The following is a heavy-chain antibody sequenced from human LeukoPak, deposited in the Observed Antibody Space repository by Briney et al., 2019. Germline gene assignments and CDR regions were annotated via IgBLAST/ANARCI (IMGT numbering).Heavy chain of an antibody. CDR3: ARGSSGWHQGWFDP. D-gene: IGHD6-19*01. Sequence: GASVKVSCKASGGTFSSYATSWVRQAPGQGLEWMGRIIPILGIANYAQKFQGRVTITADKSTSTAYMELSSLRPEDTAVYYCARGSSGWHQGWFDPWGQGTLVTVSS. J-gene: IGHJ5*02. V-gene: IGHV1-69*04. CDR1: GGTFSSYA. CDR2: IIPILGIA.